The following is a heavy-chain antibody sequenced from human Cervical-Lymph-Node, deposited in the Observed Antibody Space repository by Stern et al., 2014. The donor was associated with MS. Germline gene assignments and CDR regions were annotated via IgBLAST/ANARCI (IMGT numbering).Heavy chain of an antibody. CDR2: IYYTGST. Sequence: VQLVESGPGLVKPSETLSLTCSVSGGSIRTSGYHWGWLRQPPGKGLEWIGNIYYTGSTYYKPSLKSRVTISVDTSKNQFSLKLTSATAADTAMYYCARREMATSPLDPWGQGILVTVSS. CDR1: GGSIRTSGYH. D-gene: IGHD5-24*01. V-gene: IGHV4-39*01. J-gene: IGHJ5*02. CDR3: ARREMATSPLDP.